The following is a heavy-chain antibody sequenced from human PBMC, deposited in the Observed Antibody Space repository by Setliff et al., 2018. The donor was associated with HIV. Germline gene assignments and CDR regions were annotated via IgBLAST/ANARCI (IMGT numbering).Heavy chain of an antibody. D-gene: IGHD5-18*01. CDR1: GFTFSSYA. CDR3: AALKGYSYGRGCFDP. J-gene: IGHJ5*02. Sequence: GESLTLSCAASGFTFSSYAMSWVRQAPGKGLEWVSVISGSGGTTYYADSVKGRFTISRDNSKNTVFLQMNSLRGEDTAVYYCAALKGYSYGRGCFDPWGQGTLVTVSS. V-gene: IGHV3-23*01. CDR2: ISGSGGTT.